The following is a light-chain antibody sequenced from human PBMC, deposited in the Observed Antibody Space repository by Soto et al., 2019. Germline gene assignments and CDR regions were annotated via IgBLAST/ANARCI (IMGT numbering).Light chain of an antibody. CDR2: GAS. CDR1: QNIGTY. J-gene: IGKJ1*01. CDR3: QQYHIWPRT. Sequence: IVLTQSPGTLSLSPGERATLSCRASQNIGTYLAWHQHKPGQAPSVLIFGASTRANGVPDRFSGSGSGTEFTLTISSLQSEDSAVYYCQQYHIWPRTFGQGTKVDIK. V-gene: IGKV3D-15*01.